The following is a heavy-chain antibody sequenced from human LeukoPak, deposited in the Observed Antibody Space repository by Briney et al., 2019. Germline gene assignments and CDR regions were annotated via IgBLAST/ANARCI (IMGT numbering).Heavy chain of an antibody. D-gene: IGHD3-22*01. V-gene: IGHV4-61*01. J-gene: IGHJ4*02. CDR2: IYYSGST. CDR3: AREVPITMIVS. CDR1: GGSVSSGSYY. Sequence: SETLSLTCTVSGGSVSSGSYYWSWLRQPPGKGLEWIGYIYYSGSTNYNPSLKSRVTISVDTSKNQFSLKLSSVTAADTAVYYCAREVPITMIVSWGQGTLVTVSS.